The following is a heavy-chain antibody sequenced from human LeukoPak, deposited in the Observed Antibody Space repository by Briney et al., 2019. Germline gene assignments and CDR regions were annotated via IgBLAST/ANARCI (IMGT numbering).Heavy chain of an antibody. CDR2: INHSGST. Sequence: PSETLSLTCAVYGGSFSGYYWSWIRQPPGKGRGGIGEINHSGSTNYNPSLKSRVTISVDMSKNQFSLKLSSVTAADTAVYYCARRGRFLGYMDVWGKGTTVTVSS. D-gene: IGHD3-3*01. CDR3: ARRGRFLGYMDV. CDR1: GGSFSGYY. V-gene: IGHV4-34*01. J-gene: IGHJ6*03.